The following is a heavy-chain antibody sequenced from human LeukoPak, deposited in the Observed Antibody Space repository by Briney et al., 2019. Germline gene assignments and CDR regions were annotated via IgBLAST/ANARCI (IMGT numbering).Heavy chain of an antibody. CDR2: INHSGST. CDR3: ARGRPPYYGSGRPNFDY. V-gene: IGHV4-34*01. J-gene: IGHJ4*02. D-gene: IGHD3-10*01. Sequence: PSETLSLTCAVYGGSFSGYYWSWIRQPPGKGLEWTGEINHSGSTNYNPSLKSRVTISVDTSKNQFSLKLSSVTAADTAVYYCARGRPPYYGSGRPNFDYWGQGTLVTVSS. CDR1: GGSFSGYY.